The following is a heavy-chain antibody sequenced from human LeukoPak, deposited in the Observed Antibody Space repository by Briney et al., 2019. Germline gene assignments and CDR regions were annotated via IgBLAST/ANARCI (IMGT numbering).Heavy chain of an antibody. J-gene: IGHJ4*02. Sequence: GGSLRLSYAASGFTFSNYWMSWVRQAPGKGLEWVANMKNDGSKKYYVDSVKGRFTISRDNAKNSLYLQMNSLRVEDTAVYYCASLNNDDYWGQGTLVTVPS. CDR3: ASLNNDDY. CDR1: GFTFSNYW. CDR2: MKNDGSKK. V-gene: IGHV3-7*01. D-gene: IGHD1-1*01.